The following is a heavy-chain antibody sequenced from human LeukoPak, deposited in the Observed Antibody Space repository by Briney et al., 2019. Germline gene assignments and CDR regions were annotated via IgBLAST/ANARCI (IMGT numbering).Heavy chain of an antibody. V-gene: IGHV1-69*13. Sequence: SVKVPCKASGGSFSDYPINWVRQAPGQGLEWLGGIIPKYSASNYAQAFQGRVTITADESTNTVYMEMSGLRPDDTAVYYCVRPDRIFGVPAAFDAWGQGTLVAVSS. D-gene: IGHD3-3*02. CDR2: IIPKYSAS. J-gene: IGHJ3*01. CDR1: GGSFSDYP. CDR3: VRPDRIFGVPAAFDA.